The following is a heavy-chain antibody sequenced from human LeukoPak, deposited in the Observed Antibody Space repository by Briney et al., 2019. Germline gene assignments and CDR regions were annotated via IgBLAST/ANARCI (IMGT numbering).Heavy chain of an antibody. CDR2: ISAYNGNT. CDR3: ASASTRAADSYYYYYGMDV. CDR1: GYTFTSYG. V-gene: IGHV1-18*01. Sequence: ASMKVSCKASGYTFTSYGISWVRQAPGQGIEWMGWISAYNGNTNYAQKLQGRVTMTTDTSTSTAYMELRSLRSDDTAVYYCASASTRAADSYYYYYGMDVWGQGTTVTVSS. J-gene: IGHJ6*02. D-gene: IGHD5/OR15-5a*01.